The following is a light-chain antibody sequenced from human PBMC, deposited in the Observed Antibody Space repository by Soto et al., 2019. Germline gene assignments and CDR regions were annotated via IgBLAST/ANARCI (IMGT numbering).Light chain of an antibody. Sequence: ELVLTQSPATLSLSPGERATLSCRASQSVSNFLAWYQQKPGQAPRLLISDASNGATGNPGRFSGSGSGTDFTLTTSSLEPEDFAVYYWQQRSSWPWTCGQGTKVEVK. V-gene: IGKV3-11*01. J-gene: IGKJ1*01. CDR3: QQRSSWPWT. CDR1: QSVSNF. CDR2: DAS.